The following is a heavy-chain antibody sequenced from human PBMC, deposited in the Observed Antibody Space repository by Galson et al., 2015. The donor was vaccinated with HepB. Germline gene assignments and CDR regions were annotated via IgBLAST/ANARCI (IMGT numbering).Heavy chain of an antibody. D-gene: IGHD5-12*01. V-gene: IGHV1-8*01. Sequence: SVKVSCKASGYTFTSYDINWVRQATGQGLEWMGWMNPNSGNTGCAQKFQGRVTMTRNTSISTAYMELSSLRSEDTAVYYCARGLIVATTSHFDYWGQGTLVTVSS. J-gene: IGHJ4*02. CDR1: GYTFTSYD. CDR2: MNPNSGNT. CDR3: ARGLIVATTSHFDY.